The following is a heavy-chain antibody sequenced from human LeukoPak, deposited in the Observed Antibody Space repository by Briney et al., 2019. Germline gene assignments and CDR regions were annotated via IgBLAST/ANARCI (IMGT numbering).Heavy chain of an antibody. CDR2: ISGSGGST. D-gene: IGHD3-9*01. CDR1: GFTFGSYA. CDR3: AKDGDSVTGFRFYYYYMDV. J-gene: IGHJ6*03. V-gene: IGHV3-23*01. Sequence: PGGSLRLSCAASGFTFGSYAMDWVRQAPGKGLEWVSTISGSGGSTYYADSVKGRFTISRDNSKNTLYLQMNSLRAEDTAVYYCAKDGDSVTGFRFYYYYMDVWGKGTTVTVSS.